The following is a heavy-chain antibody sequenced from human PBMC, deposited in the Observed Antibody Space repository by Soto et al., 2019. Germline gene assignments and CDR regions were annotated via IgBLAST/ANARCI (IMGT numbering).Heavy chain of an antibody. Sequence: SETLSLTCTVSGGSISGYYWSWIRQPPGKGLEWIGYMYKTGSTVYNPSFKSRVTISVDTSKNQFSLKLNSVTAADTAVYYCARDLWGYCGTDCYPLDVWDQGTTVTVS. D-gene: IGHD2-21*02. J-gene: IGHJ6*02. CDR3: ARDLWGYCGTDCYPLDV. CDR2: MYKTGST. CDR1: GGSISGYY. V-gene: IGHV4-59*01.